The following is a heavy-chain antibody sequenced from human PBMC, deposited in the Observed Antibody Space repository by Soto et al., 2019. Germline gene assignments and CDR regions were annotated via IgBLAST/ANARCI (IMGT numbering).Heavy chain of an antibody. CDR3: ARSSYYYYYGMDV. CDR2: IIPILGIA. Sequence: QVQLVQSGAEVKKPGSSVKVSCKASGGTFSSYTISWVRQAPGQGLEWMGRIIPILGIANYAQKFQGRVTITADKSTSTAYMELSSLRSEDTAVYYCARSSYYYYYGMDVWGQGPTVTVSS. CDR1: GGTFSSYT. V-gene: IGHV1-69*02. J-gene: IGHJ6*02.